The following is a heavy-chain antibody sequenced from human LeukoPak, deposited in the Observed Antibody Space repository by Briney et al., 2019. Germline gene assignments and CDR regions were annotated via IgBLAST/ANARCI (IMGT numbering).Heavy chain of an antibody. D-gene: IGHD5-24*01. CDR1: GFTFSSYR. CDR3: ARDPRQGWLRNCDY. Sequence: PGGSLRLSCAASGFTFSSYRMNWVRQAPGKGLEWVSSISGSSSYIYYADSVKGRFTISRDNAKNSLYLQMNSLRAEDTAVYYCARDPRQGWLRNCDYWGQGTLVTVSS. CDR2: ISGSSSYI. V-gene: IGHV3-21*03. J-gene: IGHJ4*02.